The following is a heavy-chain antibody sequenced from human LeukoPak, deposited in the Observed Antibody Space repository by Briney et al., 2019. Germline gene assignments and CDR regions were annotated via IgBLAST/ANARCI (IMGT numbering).Heavy chain of an antibody. J-gene: IGHJ4*02. V-gene: IGHV3-23*01. CDR1: GFTLSSYA. CDR2: ICGSGGST. D-gene: IGHD6-19*01. Sequence: GVSLRLSCAASGFTLSSYAVIWVPRAPGKGMEWVSAICGSGGSTFYADSVKGRFTISRDNSKNTLYLQMNSLRAGDTAVYYCAKAKKQWLLDYWGQGTLVTVSS. CDR3: AKAKKQWLLDY.